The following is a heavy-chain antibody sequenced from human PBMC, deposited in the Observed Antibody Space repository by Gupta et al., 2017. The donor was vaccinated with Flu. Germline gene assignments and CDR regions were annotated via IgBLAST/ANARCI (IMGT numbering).Heavy chain of an antibody. Sequence: QVHLQESGPGLVHPSETLSLTCIVSDGSNSGYYWSWIRPSPGKGLEWMGHIYSRGSTKYNPSLRGRVTISVDTSKTQVSLKLSSVTAADTAVYYCARDSSAFYYGSSGYYYFDSWGQGTLVTVSS. CDR2: IYSRGST. J-gene: IGHJ4*02. D-gene: IGHD3-22*01. CDR3: ARDSSAFYYGSSGYYYFDS. CDR1: DGSNSGYY. V-gene: IGHV4-59*01.